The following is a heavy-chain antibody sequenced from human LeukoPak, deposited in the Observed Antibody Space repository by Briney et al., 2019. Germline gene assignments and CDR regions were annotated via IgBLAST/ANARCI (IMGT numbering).Heavy chain of an antibody. D-gene: IGHD1-26*01. CDR3: AKDPRRGVGFVGATFDY. V-gene: IGHV3-23*01. CDR1: GFTFSSYG. J-gene: IGHJ4*02. CDR2: ISGSGGST. Sequence: GGSLRLSCAASGFTFSSYGMSWVRQAPGKGLEWVSAISGSGGSTYYADSVKGRFTISRDNSKNTLYLQMNSLRAEDTAVYYCAKDPRRGVGFVGATFDYWGQGTLVSVSS.